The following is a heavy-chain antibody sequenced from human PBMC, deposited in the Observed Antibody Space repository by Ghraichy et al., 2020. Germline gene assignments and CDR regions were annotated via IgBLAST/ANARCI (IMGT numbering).Heavy chain of an antibody. V-gene: IGHV1-18*04. CDR3: ARKNYYSNYGGADY. J-gene: IGHJ4*02. D-gene: IGHD4-11*01. Sequence: ASVKVSCKASGYTFTSYGIGWVRQAPGQGLEWMGWISAYNGNTNYAQKLQGRVTMTTDTSTSTAYMELRSLRSDDTAVYYCARKNYYSNYGGADYWGQGTLVTVSS. CDR1: GYTFTSYG. CDR2: ISAYNGNT.